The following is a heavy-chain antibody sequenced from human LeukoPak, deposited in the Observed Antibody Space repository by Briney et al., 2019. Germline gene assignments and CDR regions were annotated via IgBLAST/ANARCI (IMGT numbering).Heavy chain of an antibody. V-gene: IGHV3-53*01. CDR1: GFPLSSSY. CDR3: PRNIVFAFDI. D-gene: IGHD2/OR15-2a*01. CDR2: IYNDGST. J-gene: IGHJ3*02. Sequence: GGSLRPSCAASGFPLSSSYMTWVRPAPGKGLGWFSIIYNDGSTYNADSLKGGFSHPRDSSRKTLYLQVKTLTAEATPMYSCPRNIVFAFDIWGQGTMVTVSS.